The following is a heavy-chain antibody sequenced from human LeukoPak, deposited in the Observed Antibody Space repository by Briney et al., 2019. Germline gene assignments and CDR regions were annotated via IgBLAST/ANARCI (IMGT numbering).Heavy chain of an antibody. CDR3: ARYSSGWTNFDY. CDR2: INHSGST. D-gene: IGHD6-19*01. J-gene: IGHJ4*02. CDR1: GESFSGYY. V-gene: IGHV4-34*01. Sequence: SETLSLTCAVYGESFSGYYWSWIRLPPGKGLEWIGEINHSGSTKYNPSLKSRVTISVDSSKNQFSLRLTSVTAADTAVYYCARYSSGWTNFDYWGQGTLVTVSS.